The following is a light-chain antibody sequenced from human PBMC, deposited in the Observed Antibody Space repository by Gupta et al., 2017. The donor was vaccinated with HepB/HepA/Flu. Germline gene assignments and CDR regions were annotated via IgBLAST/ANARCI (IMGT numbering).Light chain of an antibody. V-gene: IGKV3-20*01. J-gene: IGKJ4*01. CDR2: GAS. Sequence: IVLTQSPGTLSLSPGERATPSCRASQSVNNNFLSWYQQNPGQAPRLLIYGASSRATGVPDRFSGSGSGTDFSLTISSLEPEDFAVYYCQQDGSTPLTFGGGTKVEIK. CDR3: QQDGSTPLT. CDR1: QSVNNNF.